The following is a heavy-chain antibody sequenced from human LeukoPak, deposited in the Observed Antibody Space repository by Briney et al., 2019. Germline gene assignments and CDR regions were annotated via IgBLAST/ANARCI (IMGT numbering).Heavy chain of an antibody. CDR3: ARGSGWNWFDP. J-gene: IGHJ5*02. Sequence: SETLSLTCAVYGGSFSGYYWSWIRQPPGKGLEWIGEINHSGSTNYNPSLKSRVTISVDTSKNQFSLKLSSVTAADTAVYYCARGSGWNWFDPWGQGTLVTVSS. CDR2: INHSGST. CDR1: GGSFSGYY. V-gene: IGHV4-34*01.